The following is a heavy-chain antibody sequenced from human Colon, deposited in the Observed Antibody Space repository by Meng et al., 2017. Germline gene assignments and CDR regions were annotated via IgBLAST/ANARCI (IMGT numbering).Heavy chain of an antibody. CDR3: AREVERWLANWYFDL. CDR2: IYHSGIT. CDR1: GFSITSGYY. V-gene: IGHV4-38-2*02. J-gene: IGHJ2*01. D-gene: IGHD6-19*01. Sequence: SGTLSLTCPVSGFSITSGYYWGWIRQPPGKGLEWLGSIYHSGITYYNPSLKSRLTISVDTSKNQFSLKLTSVTAADTAVYYCAREVERWLANWYFDLWGRGTLVTVSS.